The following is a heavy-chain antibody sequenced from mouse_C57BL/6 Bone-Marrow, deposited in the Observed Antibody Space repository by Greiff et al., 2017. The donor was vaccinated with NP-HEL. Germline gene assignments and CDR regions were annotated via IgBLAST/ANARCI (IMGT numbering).Heavy chain of an antibody. CDR2: IDPENGDT. V-gene: IGHV14-4*01. D-gene: IGHD1-1*01. CDR1: GFNIKDDY. J-gene: IGHJ1*03. CDR3: TTWSHYYGSSYEGYFDV. Sequence: VQLQQSGAELVRPGASVKLSCTASGFNIKDDYMHWVKQRPEQGLEWIGWIDPENGDTEYASKFQGKATITADTSSNTAYLQLSSLTSEDTAVYYCTTWSHYYGSSYEGYFDVWGTGTTVTVSS.